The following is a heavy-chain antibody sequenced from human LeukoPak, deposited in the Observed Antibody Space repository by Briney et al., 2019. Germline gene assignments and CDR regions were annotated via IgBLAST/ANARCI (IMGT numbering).Heavy chain of an antibody. V-gene: IGHV3-21*01. CDR2: ISSSSSYI. CDR3: ARGDGATPPDAFDI. J-gene: IGHJ3*02. Sequence: GGSLRLSCAASGFTFSSYSMNWVRQAPGKGLQWVSSISSSSSYIYYADSVKGRFTISRDNAKNSLYLQMNSLRGEDTAVYYCARGDGATPPDAFDIWVQGTMVTVSS. CDR1: GFTFSSYS. D-gene: IGHD3-10*01.